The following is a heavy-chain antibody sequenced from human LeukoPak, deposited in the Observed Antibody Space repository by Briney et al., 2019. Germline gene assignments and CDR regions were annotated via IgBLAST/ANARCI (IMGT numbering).Heavy chain of an antibody. D-gene: IGHD6-19*01. J-gene: IGHJ4*02. CDR2: TYNSGTT. Sequence: PSETLSLTCTVSGGSISSHFWSWIRQPPGKGLEWIGNTYNSGTTNYNPSLKSGVTISVDTSKNQLSLQLTSVTAADTAVYYCTKATQWLAFDYWGQGTLVTVSS. V-gene: IGHV4-59*11. CDR3: TKATQWLAFDY. CDR1: GGSISSHF.